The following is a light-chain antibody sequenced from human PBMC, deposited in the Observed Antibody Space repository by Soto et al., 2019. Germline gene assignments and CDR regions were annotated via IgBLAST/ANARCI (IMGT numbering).Light chain of an antibody. V-gene: IGKV1-39*01. Sequence: DIQVTQSPSSLSASVGDRVTISCRASQSISTYLNWYQHKSGKAPKLLIHAASSLRSGVPSRFSGSGSGTDFTLTISSLQPEDFATYYCQQSYSTPYTFGQGTKVEIK. CDR2: AAS. J-gene: IGKJ2*01. CDR1: QSISTY. CDR3: QQSYSTPYT.